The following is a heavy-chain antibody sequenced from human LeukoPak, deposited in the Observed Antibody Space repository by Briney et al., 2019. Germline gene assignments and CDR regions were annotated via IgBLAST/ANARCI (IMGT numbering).Heavy chain of an antibody. D-gene: IGHD6-19*01. V-gene: IGHV3-74*01. Sequence: PGGSLRLSCAASGFNFSRYWMHWVRQAPGKGLVWVSRVNNDGSSPSYADSVKGRFSISRDNAKNTLYLQMDSLRVEDTAVYYCARRSVAGSLDYWGQGTLVTVSS. CDR2: VNNDGSSP. J-gene: IGHJ4*02. CDR1: GFNFSRYW. CDR3: ARRSVAGSLDY.